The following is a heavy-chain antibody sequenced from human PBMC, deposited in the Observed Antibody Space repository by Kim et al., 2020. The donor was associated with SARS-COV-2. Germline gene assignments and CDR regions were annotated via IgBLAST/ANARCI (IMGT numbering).Heavy chain of an antibody. V-gene: IGHV3-9*01. D-gene: IGHD3-10*01. J-gene: IGHJ6*02. Sequence: GGSLRLSCAASGFTFDDYAMHWVRQAPGKGLEWVSGISWNSGSIGYADSVKGRFTISRDNAKNSLYLQMNSLRAEDTALYYCAKDKRRGYYGSGSYYKGGLSTRDTGDYYYDYGMDVWGQGTTVTVSS. CDR3: AKDKRRGYYGSGSYYKGGLSTRDTGDYYYDYGMDV. CDR1: GFTFDDYA. CDR2: ISWNSGSI.